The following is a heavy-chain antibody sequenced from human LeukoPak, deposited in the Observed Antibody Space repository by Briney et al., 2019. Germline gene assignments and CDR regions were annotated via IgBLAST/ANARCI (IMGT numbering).Heavy chain of an antibody. CDR2: IYTSGST. CDR1: GGSISSGSYY. V-gene: IGHV4-61*02. J-gene: IGHJ5*02. Sequence: SETLSLTCTVSGGSISSGSYYWSWIRQPAGKGLEWIGRIYTSGSTNYNPSLKSRVTISVDTSKNQFSLKLSSVTAADTAVYYCARVNPPFGDYGWFDPWGQGTLVTVSS. CDR3: ARVNPPFGDYGWFDP. D-gene: IGHD4-17*01.